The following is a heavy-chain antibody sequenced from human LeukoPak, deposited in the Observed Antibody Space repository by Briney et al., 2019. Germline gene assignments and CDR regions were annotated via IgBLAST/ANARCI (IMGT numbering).Heavy chain of an antibody. D-gene: IGHD3-9*01. CDR2: ISGSGGST. Sequence: PGGSLRLSCAASGFTFSSYAMSWVRQAPGKGLEWVSAISGSGGSTYYADPVKGRFTISRDNSKNTLYLQMNSLRAEDTAVYYCARDNDWAFHYWGQGTLVTVSS. V-gene: IGHV3-23*01. CDR3: ARDNDWAFHY. J-gene: IGHJ4*02. CDR1: GFTFSSYA.